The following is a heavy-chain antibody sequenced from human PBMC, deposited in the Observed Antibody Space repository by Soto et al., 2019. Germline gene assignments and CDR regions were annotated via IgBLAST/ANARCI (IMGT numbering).Heavy chain of an antibody. CDR2: MNPNSGNT. D-gene: IGHD2-2*01. V-gene: IGHV1-8*01. Sequence: QVQLVQSGAEVKKPGASVKVSCKASGYTFTSYDINWVRQATGQGLEWMGWMNPNSGNTGYAQKFQGRVTMTRNTSISTAYMALSSLRSEDTAVYYCARIVVVPAAIRRRSYYYGMDVWGQGTTVTVSS. CDR3: ARIVVVPAAIRRRSYYYGMDV. CDR1: GYTFTSYD. J-gene: IGHJ6*02.